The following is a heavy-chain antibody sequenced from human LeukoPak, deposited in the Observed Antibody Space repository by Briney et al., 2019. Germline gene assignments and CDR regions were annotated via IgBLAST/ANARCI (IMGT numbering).Heavy chain of an antibody. CDR1: GYSISSGYY. CDR3: ARAGVTIFGVVKLGAFDI. V-gene: IGHV4-38-2*01. J-gene: IGHJ3*02. Sequence: PSENLSLTCAVSGYSISSGYYWGWIRQPPGKGLEWIGSIYHSGSTYYNPSLKSRVTISVDTSKNQFSLKLSSVTAADTAVYYCARAGVTIFGVVKLGAFDIWGQGTMVTVSS. D-gene: IGHD3-3*01. CDR2: IYHSGST.